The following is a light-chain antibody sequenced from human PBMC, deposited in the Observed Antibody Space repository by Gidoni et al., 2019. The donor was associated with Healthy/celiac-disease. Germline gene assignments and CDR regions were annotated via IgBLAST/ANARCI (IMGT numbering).Light chain of an antibody. Sequence: DIVMTQSPDSLAVSLGERATINCKSSQSVLYSSNNKNYLAWYQQKPGQPPKLLIYWASTRESGVQDRFSGSGSGTDFTLTISSLQAEDVAVYYCQQYYSTPWTFGQGTKVEIK. CDR1: QSVLYSSNNKNY. CDR2: WAS. CDR3: QQYYSTPWT. V-gene: IGKV4-1*01. J-gene: IGKJ1*01.